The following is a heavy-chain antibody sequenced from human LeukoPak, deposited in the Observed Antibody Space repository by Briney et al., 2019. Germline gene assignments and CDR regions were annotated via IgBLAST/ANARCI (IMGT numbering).Heavy chain of an antibody. V-gene: IGHV3-15*01. CDR2: IKSKADGGTT. J-gene: IGHJ5*02. Sequence: PGGSLRLSCAASGFTFSNAWMSWVRQAPGKGLEWVGRIKSKADGGTTDYAAPVKGRFTSSRDDSKNTLYLQMNSLKTEDTAVYYCTTDYPAITMVRGVIAPWGQGTLVTVSS. CDR3: TTDYPAITMVRGVIAP. CDR1: GFTFSNAW. D-gene: IGHD3-10*01.